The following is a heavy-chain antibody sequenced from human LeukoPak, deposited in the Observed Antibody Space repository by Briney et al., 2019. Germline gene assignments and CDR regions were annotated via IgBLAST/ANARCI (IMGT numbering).Heavy chain of an antibody. CDR2: INHGGGT. CDR1: GGSVSRTNYY. CDR3: AKGEYWVRF. Sequence: SETLSLTCTVSGGSVSRTNYYWAWIRQPPGKGLEWIATINHGGGTHHNPSLKGRLTIAVDTATNDFSLKLSSVTAADTAVYYCAKGEYWVRFWGRGTLVTVSS. D-gene: IGHD2/OR15-2a*01. J-gene: IGHJ2*01. V-gene: IGHV4-39*02.